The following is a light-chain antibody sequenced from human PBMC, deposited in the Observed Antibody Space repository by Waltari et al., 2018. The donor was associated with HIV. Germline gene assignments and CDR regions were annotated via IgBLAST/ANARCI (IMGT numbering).Light chain of an antibody. Sequence: ETVLTQSPGILSLSPGERATLSCRASQSVSTYLAWYQQKPGQAPMLLIYNASNRATGIPDRFSGSGSGTDFTLTISSLEPEDFAVYYCQQRSNWPWTFGQGAKVEIK. CDR3: QQRSNWPWT. J-gene: IGKJ1*01. CDR2: NAS. CDR1: QSVSTY. V-gene: IGKV3-11*01.